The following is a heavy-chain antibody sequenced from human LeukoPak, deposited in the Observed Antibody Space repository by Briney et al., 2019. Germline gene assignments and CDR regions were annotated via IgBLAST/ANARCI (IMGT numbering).Heavy chain of an antibody. CDR2: IIPIFGTA. Sequence: SVKVSCKASGGTFSSYAISWVRQAPGQGLEWMGGIIPIFGTANYAQKFQGRVTITADESTSTAYMELSSLRSEDTAVYYCAREPYCGGDCYLHFDYWGQGTLVTVSS. D-gene: IGHD2-21*01. CDR1: GGTFSSYA. CDR3: AREPYCGGDCYLHFDY. J-gene: IGHJ4*02. V-gene: IGHV1-69*01.